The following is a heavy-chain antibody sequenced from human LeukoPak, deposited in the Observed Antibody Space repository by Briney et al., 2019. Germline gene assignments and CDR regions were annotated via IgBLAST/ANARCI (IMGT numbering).Heavy chain of an antibody. Sequence: PGRSLRLSCSASGFTFSTHAMHWVRQAPGKGLEWVAVISYDGSNEYYADSVQGRFTISRDNSKNTLYLQMNSLKTEDTAVYYCTISITMIVVGNNFDIWGQGTMVTVSS. D-gene: IGHD3-22*01. CDR3: TISITMIVVGNNFDI. CDR2: ISYDGSNE. V-gene: IGHV3-30-3*01. CDR1: GFTFSTHA. J-gene: IGHJ3*02.